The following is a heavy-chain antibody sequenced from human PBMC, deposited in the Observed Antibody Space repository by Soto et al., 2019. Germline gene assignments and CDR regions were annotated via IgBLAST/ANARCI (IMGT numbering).Heavy chain of an antibody. CDR1: GFTFSSYG. CDR2: IWYDGSNK. CDR3: ARDHYDFWSGYYTYFDY. Sequence: QVQLVESGGGVVQPGRSLRLSCAASGFTFSSYGMHWVRQAPGKGLEWVAVIWYDGSNKYYADSVKGRFTISRDNSKNTLYLQMNSLRAEDTAVYFCARDHYDFWSGYYTYFDYWGQGTLVTVSS. J-gene: IGHJ4*02. D-gene: IGHD3-3*01. V-gene: IGHV3-33*01.